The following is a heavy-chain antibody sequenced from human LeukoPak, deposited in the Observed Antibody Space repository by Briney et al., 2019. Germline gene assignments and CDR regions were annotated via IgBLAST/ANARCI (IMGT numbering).Heavy chain of an antibody. J-gene: IGHJ3*02. Sequence: PGRSPRLSCAASGFTFSSYAMHWVRQAPGKGLEWVAVISYDGSNKYYADSVKGRFTISRDNSKNTLYLQMNSLRAEDTAVYYCAREAIFGVVAADAFGIWGQGTMVTVSS. CDR2: ISYDGSNK. CDR3: AREAIFGVVAADAFGI. V-gene: IGHV3-30-3*01. D-gene: IGHD3-3*01. CDR1: GFTFSSYA.